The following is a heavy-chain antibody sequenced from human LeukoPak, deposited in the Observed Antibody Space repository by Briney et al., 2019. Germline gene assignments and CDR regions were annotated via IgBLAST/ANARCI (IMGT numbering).Heavy chain of an antibody. Sequence: GGSLRLSCAASGFTFSSYSMNWVRQAPGKGLEWVSYISSSSSTIYYADSVKGRFTISRDNSKNTLYLQVNSLRAEDTAVYYCAKGITAVAGPDIKYFHYGVDVWGQGTTVTVSS. CDR1: GFTFSSYS. CDR2: ISSSSSTI. V-gene: IGHV3-48*01. J-gene: IGHJ6*02. D-gene: IGHD6-19*01. CDR3: AKGITAVAGPDIKYFHYGVDV.